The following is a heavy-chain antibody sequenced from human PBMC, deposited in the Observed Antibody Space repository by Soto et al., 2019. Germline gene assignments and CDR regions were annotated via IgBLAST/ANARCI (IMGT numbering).Heavy chain of an antibody. CDR1: GYRFSDYW. V-gene: IGHV5-51*01. CDR2: IYPDNSGT. J-gene: IGHJ5*01. Sequence: GESLRVSWSGSGYRFSDYWIGWVRQTPEKGLEWMGIIYPDNSGTIYSPSFQGQVTLSADKSINTAYLQWSSLKASDTAIFYCARFGGAALSHNWFDFWGQGTLVTVSS. CDR3: ARFGGAALSHNWFDF. D-gene: IGHD3-16*01.